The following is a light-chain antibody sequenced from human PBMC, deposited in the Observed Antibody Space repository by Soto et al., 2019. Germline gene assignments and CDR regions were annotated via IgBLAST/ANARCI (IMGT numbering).Light chain of an antibody. CDR3: QQYGSSPRALT. CDR1: QSVSSSY. J-gene: IGKJ4*01. Sequence: PGERVTLSGRASQSVSSSYLAWYQQKPGQAPRLLIYGASSRATGIPDRFSGSGSGTDFTLTISRLEPEDFAVYYCQQYGSSPRALTFGGGTKVDIK. CDR2: GAS. V-gene: IGKV3-20*01.